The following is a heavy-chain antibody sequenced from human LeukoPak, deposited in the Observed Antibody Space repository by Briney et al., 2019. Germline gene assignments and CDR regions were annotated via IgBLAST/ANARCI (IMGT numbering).Heavy chain of an antibody. CDR2: IYYSGST. J-gene: IGHJ5*02. Sequence: SETLSLTCTVSGGSISSYYWSWIRQPPGKGLEWIGYIYYSGSTNYNPSLKSRVTISVDTSKNQFSLKLSSVTAADTAVYYCARGNFMVRGVTFNWFDPWGQGTLVTVSS. CDR3: ARGNFMVRGVTFNWFDP. V-gene: IGHV4-59*01. CDR1: GGSISSYY. D-gene: IGHD3-10*01.